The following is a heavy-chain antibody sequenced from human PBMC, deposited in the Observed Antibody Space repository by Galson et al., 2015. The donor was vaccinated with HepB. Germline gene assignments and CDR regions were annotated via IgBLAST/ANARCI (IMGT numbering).Heavy chain of an antibody. D-gene: IGHD3-22*01. V-gene: IGHV3-48*02. CDR2: ITTTSNTI. CDR3: ARDLYYGGSGYLDFGY. Sequence: SLRLSCAASGFTFSTYSMNWVRQAPGKGLEWVSYITTTSNTIYYADSVKGRFTISRDNARNSLNLQMNSLRDEDTAVYYCARDLYYGGSGYLDFGYWGQGTMVTVSS. J-gene: IGHJ4*02. CDR1: GFTFSTYS.